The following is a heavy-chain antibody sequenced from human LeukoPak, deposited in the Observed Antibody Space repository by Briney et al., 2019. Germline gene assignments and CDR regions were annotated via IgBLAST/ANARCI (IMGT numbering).Heavy chain of an antibody. CDR2: ISGSGYYT. V-gene: IGHV3-23*01. J-gene: IGHJ6*03. Sequence: GGSLRLSCEASGSGFTFGNFGMSWVCQAPGKGLEWLSGISGSGYYTYYSDSVKGRFTISRDNSKNTLYMEMNSLRAEDTAVYYCAKDGSWGDYYFYFYMDVWGKGTTVTVSS. CDR3: AKDGSWGDYYFYFYMDV. CDR1: GSGFTFGNFG. D-gene: IGHD3-16*01.